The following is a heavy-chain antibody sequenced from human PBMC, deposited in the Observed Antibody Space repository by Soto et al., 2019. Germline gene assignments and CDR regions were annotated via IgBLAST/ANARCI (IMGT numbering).Heavy chain of an antibody. D-gene: IGHD2-15*01. CDR2: IWYDGGNK. CDR3: ARDPSALVVVAAWEHYYGMDV. CDR1: GFTFSSYG. J-gene: IGHJ6*02. Sequence: GGSLRLSCAASGFTFSSYGMHWVRQAPGKGLEWVAVIWYDGGNKYYADSVKGRFTISRDNSKNTLYLQMNSLRAEDTAVYYCARDPSALVVVAAWEHYYGMDVWGQGTTVTVSS. V-gene: IGHV3-33*01.